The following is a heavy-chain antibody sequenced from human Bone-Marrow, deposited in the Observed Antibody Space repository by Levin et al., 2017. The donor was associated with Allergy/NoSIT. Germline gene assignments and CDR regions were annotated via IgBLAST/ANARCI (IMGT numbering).Heavy chain of an antibody. V-gene: IGHV3-30*18. Sequence: QAGGSLRLSCAASGFPFSAYGMHWVRQAPGKGPEWVAVMSYDGSHKYYADSVTGRFSISRDNSKNTLYLQMNSLRVEDTALYYCAKDGYDSSGYYLDNWGQGTQVTVSS. D-gene: IGHD3-22*01. CDR1: GFPFSAYG. CDR2: MSYDGSHK. CDR3: AKDGYDSSGYYLDN. J-gene: IGHJ4*02.